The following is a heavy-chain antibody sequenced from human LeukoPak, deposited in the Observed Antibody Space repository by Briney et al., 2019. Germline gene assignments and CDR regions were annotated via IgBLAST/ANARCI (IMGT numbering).Heavy chain of an antibody. Sequence: GGSLRLSFAASGFTFDDYGMSWVRQAPGKGLEWVSGINWNGGSTGYADSVKGRFTISRDNAKNSLYLQMNSLRAEDTALYHCARDGFLEWLLFGVGYFDYWGQGTLVTVSS. CDR1: GFTFDDYG. CDR2: INWNGGST. V-gene: IGHV3-20*02. J-gene: IGHJ4*02. D-gene: IGHD3-3*01. CDR3: ARDGFLEWLLFGVGYFDY.